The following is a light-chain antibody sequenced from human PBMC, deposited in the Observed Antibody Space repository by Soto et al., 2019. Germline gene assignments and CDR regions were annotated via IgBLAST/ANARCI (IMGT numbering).Light chain of an antibody. CDR3: QQSYSTPKT. V-gene: IGKV1-39*01. CDR2: AAS. Sequence: DIELTQSPSSLSASVGDRVIITCRASQSISSYLNWYQQEPGEAPKLLIYAASSLQSGVPSRFSGSGSGTDFTLTISSLQPEDFATYYCQQSYSTPKTFGQGTKVDIK. CDR1: QSISSY. J-gene: IGKJ1*01.